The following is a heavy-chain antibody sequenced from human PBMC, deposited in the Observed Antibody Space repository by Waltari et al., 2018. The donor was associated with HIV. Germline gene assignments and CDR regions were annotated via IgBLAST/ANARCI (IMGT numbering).Heavy chain of an antibody. J-gene: IGHJ4*02. D-gene: IGHD5-12*01. CDR3: ARVSGGYERFDY. CDR1: GGSISSGSYY. Sequence: QVQLQESGPGLVKPSQTLSLTCTVSGGSISSGSYYWSWIRQPAGKGLEWIGRIYTSGSTNYNPSLKSRVTISVDTSKNQWSLKLSSVTAADTAVYYCARVSGGYERFDYWGQGTLVTVSS. V-gene: IGHV4-61*02. CDR2: IYTSGST.